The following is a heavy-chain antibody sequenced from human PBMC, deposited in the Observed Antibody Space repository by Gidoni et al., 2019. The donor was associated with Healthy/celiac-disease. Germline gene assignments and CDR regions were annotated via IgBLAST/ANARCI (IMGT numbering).Heavy chain of an antibody. D-gene: IGHD6-13*01. CDR3: ARPSAAAAGLNTPALSLYYFDD. Sequence: EVQLVQSGAELKKPGESMKISCKGSGYSFTRSWIGRVRQMPGKGLEWMRIIYPGDSDTRYSPSVQGQVTSAADKATSTAYLQWSRLKAADTAMYYCARPSAAAAGLNTPALSLYYFDDWGQGTLVTVSS. CDR2: IYPGDSDT. V-gene: IGHV5-51*01. CDR1: GYSFTRSW. J-gene: IGHJ4*02.